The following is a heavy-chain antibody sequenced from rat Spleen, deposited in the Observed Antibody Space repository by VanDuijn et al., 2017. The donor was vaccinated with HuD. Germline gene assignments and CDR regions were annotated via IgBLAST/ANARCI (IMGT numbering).Heavy chain of an antibody. D-gene: IGHD4-3*01. CDR2: ISYDGSST. Sequence: EVQLVESGGGLVQPGRSLKLSCAASGFTFSDYNMAWVRQAPKKGLEWVATISYDGSSTYYRDSVKGRFTISRENTDRTLYLLVDSLRSEDTATYYCVRQDTSGYSNWFAYWGQGTLVTVSS. V-gene: IGHV5-7*01. CDR1: GFTFSDYN. CDR3: VRQDTSGYSNWFAY. J-gene: IGHJ3*01.